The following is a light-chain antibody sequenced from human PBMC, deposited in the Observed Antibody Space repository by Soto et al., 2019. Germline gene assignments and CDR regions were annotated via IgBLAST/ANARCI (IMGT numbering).Light chain of an antibody. CDR1: QDISDY. J-gene: IGKJ4*01. V-gene: IGKV1-33*01. Sequence: DIQMTQSPSSLSASVGDRVTITCQASQDISDYLNWYHQKPGKAPKFLIYDASYLETGVPSRFSGSGSGTDFTFTISSLQPEDIGTYYCQQTRSYPSTFGGGTKVEIK. CDR2: DAS. CDR3: QQTRSYPST.